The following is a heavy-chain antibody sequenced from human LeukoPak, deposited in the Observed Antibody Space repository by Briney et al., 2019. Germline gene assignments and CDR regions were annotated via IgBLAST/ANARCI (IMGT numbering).Heavy chain of an antibody. V-gene: IGHV3-30*03. D-gene: IGHD4-17*01. Sequence: GGSLSLSCAASGFTVSSYGMHWVRQAPGKGLEWVAVISYDGSNKYYADSVKGRFTISRDNSKKPLYRQMDSLTAEDQAIYYCVSGGDYHVRLCTYWGQGTLVTVSS. J-gene: IGHJ4*01. CDR2: ISYDGSNK. CDR3: VSGGDYHVRLCTY. CDR1: GFTVSSYG.